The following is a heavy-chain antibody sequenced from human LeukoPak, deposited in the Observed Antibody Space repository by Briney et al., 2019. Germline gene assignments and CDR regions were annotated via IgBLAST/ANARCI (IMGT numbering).Heavy chain of an antibody. CDR1: GFTFDDYG. CDR2: INWNGGST. J-gene: IGHJ4*02. Sequence: GGSLRLSCAASGFTFDDYGMSWVRQAPGKGLEWVSGINWNGGSTGYADSVKGRFTISRDNAKNSLYLQMNSLRAEDTAVYYCASMSPDYFGSGSYYKSQYYFDYWGQGTLVTVSS. D-gene: IGHD3-10*01. V-gene: IGHV3-20*04. CDR3: ASMSPDYFGSGSYYKSQYYFDY.